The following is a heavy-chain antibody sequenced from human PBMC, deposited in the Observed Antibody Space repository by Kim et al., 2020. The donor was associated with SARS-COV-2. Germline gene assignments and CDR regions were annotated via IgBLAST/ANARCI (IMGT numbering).Heavy chain of an antibody. D-gene: IGHD6-13*01. V-gene: IGHV3-11*05. CDR1: GFTFSDYY. CDR2: ISSSSSYT. Sequence: GGSLRLSCAASGFTFSDYYMSWIRQAPGKGLEWVSYISSSSSYTNYADSVKGRFTISRDNAKNSLYQQMNSLRAEDTAVYYCARVLLGSSSWYYFDCWGQGTLVTVSS. CDR3: ARVLLGSSSWYYFDC. J-gene: IGHJ4*02.